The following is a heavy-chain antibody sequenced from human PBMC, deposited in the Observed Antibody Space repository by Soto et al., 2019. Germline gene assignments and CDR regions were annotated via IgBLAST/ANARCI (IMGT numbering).Heavy chain of an antibody. CDR1: GASLTDYH. CDR3: MLGSGWKDFDY. Sequence: PSETLSLTCTVSGASLTDYHWSWIRQPPGKGLECLGYIYYTGSANYNPSLKSRVTISVDTSKNQFSLKLRSVTAADTAVYYCMLGSGWKDFDYWGQGTLVTVSS. D-gene: IGHD3-22*01. V-gene: IGHV4-59*08. J-gene: IGHJ4*02. CDR2: IYYTGSA.